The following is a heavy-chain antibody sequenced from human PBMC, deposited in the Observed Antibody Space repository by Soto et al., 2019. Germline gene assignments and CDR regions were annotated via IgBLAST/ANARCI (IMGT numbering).Heavy chain of an antibody. CDR1: GFTFSSYA. CDR2: ISYDGSNI. Sequence: QVQLVESGGGVVQPGRSLRLSCAASGFTFSSYAMHWVRQAPGKGLEWVAVISYDGSNIYYADSVKGRFTISRDNSKNTLYLQMNSLRAEDTAVYYCARDEEAVSAFDYWGQGTLVTVSS. D-gene: IGHD6-19*01. J-gene: IGHJ4*02. CDR3: ARDEEAVSAFDY. V-gene: IGHV3-30-3*01.